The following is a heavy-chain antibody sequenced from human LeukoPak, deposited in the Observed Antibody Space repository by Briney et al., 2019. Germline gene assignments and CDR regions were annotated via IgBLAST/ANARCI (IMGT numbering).Heavy chain of an antibody. CDR2: IWYDGSNK. V-gene: IGHV3-33*01. D-gene: IGHD6-19*01. CDR3: ARDLGDSSGWYVPVYYYYGMDV. Sequence: GRSLRLSCAASGFTFSSYGMHWVRQAPGKGLEWVAVIWYDGSNKYYADSVKGRFTISRDHSKNTLYRQMNSLGAEDTAVYYCARDLGDSSGWYVPVYYYYGMDVWGQGTTVTVSS. CDR1: GFTFSSYG. J-gene: IGHJ6*02.